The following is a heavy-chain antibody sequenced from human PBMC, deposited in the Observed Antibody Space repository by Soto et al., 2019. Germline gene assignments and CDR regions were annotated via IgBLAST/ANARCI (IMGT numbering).Heavy chain of an antibody. D-gene: IGHD2-15*01. V-gene: IGHV1-69*13. J-gene: IGHJ6*02. CDR3: ARANFKYCSGGSCYADYYYYGMDV. CDR2: IIPIFGTA. CDR1: GGTFSSYA. Sequence: VKVSCKASGGTFSSYAISWVRQAPGQGLEWMGGIIPIFGTANYAQKFQGRVTITADESTSTAYMELSSLRSEDTAVYYCARANFKYCSGGSCYADYYYYGMDVWGQGTTVTVSS.